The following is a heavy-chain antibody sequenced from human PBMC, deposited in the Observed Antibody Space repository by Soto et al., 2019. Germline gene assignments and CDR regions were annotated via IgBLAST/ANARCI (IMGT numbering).Heavy chain of an antibody. CDR2: INAGNGNT. Sequence: ASVKVSCKASGYTFTSYAMHWVRQAPGQRLEWMGWINAGNGNTKYSQKFQGRVTITRDTSASTAYMELSSLRSEDTAVYYCARAIMKTAMVDYWGQGTLVTVSS. CDR1: GYTFTSYA. D-gene: IGHD5-18*01. J-gene: IGHJ4*02. CDR3: ARAIMKTAMVDY. V-gene: IGHV1-3*01.